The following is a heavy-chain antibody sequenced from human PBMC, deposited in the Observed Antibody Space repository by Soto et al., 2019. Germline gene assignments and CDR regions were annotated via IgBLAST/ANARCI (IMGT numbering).Heavy chain of an antibody. CDR2: IYYSGST. D-gene: IGHD3-10*01. Sequence: QLQLQESGPGLVKPSETLSLTCTVSGGSISSSSYYWGWIRQPPGKGLKWIGGIYYSGSTYSNPSLKSRVTISVDTSKNQFSLKLSSVTGAETAVYYCATLWFGEGNYWCQGTLVTVSS. V-gene: IGHV4-39*01. CDR1: GGSISSSSYY. CDR3: ATLWFGEGNY. J-gene: IGHJ4*02.